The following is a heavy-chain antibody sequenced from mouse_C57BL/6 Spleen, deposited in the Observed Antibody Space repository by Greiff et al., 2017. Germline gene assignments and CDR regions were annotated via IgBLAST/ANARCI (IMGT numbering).Heavy chain of an antibody. CDR2: IYPGSGNT. Sequence: QVHVKQSGPELVKPGASVKISCKASGYSFTSYYIHWVKQRPGQGLEWIGWIYPGSGNTKYNEKFKGKATLTADTSSSTAYMQLSSLTSEDSAVYYCARGDLLSYFDYWGQGTTLTVSS. D-gene: IGHD2-1*01. V-gene: IGHV1-66*01. J-gene: IGHJ2*01. CDR3: ARGDLLSYFDY. CDR1: GYSFTSYY.